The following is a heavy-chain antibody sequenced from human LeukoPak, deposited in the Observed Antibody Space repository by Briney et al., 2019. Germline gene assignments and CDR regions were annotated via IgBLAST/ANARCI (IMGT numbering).Heavy chain of an antibody. J-gene: IGHJ4*02. V-gene: IGHV1-18*01. CDR1: GYTFTSYG. Sequence: GASVKVSCKASGYTFTSYGISWVRQAPGQGLEWMGWISAYNGNTNYAQKFQGRVTITADTSTSTAYMELSSLRSEDTAVYYCARGKSNYYYDSSGYYLATYWGQGTLVTVSS. CDR2: ISAYNGNT. D-gene: IGHD3-22*01. CDR3: ARGKSNYYYDSSGYYLATY.